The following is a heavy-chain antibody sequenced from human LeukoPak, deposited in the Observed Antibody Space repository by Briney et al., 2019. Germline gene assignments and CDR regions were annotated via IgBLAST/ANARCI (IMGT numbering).Heavy chain of an antibody. CDR2: IYYSGST. J-gene: IGHJ6*02. D-gene: IGHD3-3*01. CDR3: ARDSYYDFWSGPLGMDV. V-gene: IGHV4-30-4*01. CDR1: GGSISSGDYY. Sequence: SETLSLTCTVSGGSISSGDYYWSRIRSPPGKGLEWIGYIYYSGSTYYNPSLKSRVTISVDTSKNQFSLKLSSVTAADTAVYYCARDSYYDFWSGPLGMDVWGQGTTVTVSS.